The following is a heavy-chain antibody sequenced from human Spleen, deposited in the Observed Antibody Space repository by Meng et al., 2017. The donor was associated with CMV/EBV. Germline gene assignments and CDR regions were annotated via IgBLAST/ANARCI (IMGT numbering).Heavy chain of an antibody. V-gene: IGHV1-69*10. Sequence: KASGGTFSSYAISWVRQAPGQGLEWMGGIIPILRIANYAQKFQGRVTITADKSTTTAYMDLRSLKSDDSAVYYCARNSQRSTTSTFDPWGQGTLVTVSS. CDR3: ARNSQRSTTSTFDP. CDR1: GGTFSSYA. J-gene: IGHJ5*02. D-gene: IGHD2-2*01. CDR2: IIPILRIA.